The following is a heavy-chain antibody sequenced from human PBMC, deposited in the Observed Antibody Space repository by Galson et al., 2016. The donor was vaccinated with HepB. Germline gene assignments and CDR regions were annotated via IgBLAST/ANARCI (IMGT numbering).Heavy chain of an antibody. CDR1: GFTFSDYY. Sequence: SLRLSCAASGFTFSDYYMSWIRQAPGKGLEWVSYISSGGSTIYYADSVKGRFTISRDNAKNSLYLKMNRLSAEETAVYYRARGQKTRAARRYFDYWGQGTLVTVSS. CDR2: ISSGGSTI. D-gene: IGHD6-6*01. V-gene: IGHV3-11*01. CDR3: ARGQKTRAARRYFDY. J-gene: IGHJ4*02.